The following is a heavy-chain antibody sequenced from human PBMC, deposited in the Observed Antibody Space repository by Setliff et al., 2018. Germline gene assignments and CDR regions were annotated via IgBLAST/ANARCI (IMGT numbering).Heavy chain of an antibody. CDR3: ARDVFPYHYEGAFDI. D-gene: IGHD3-22*01. V-gene: IGHV1-46*01. CDR1: GYTFTSHY. Sequence: GPVQVSCKVSGYTFTSHYMHWVRQAPGLGLEWMGTINPSSGRTSYAQKFQGRVTMTRDTSTSTVYMDMSSLRSEDTAVYYCARDVFPYHYEGAFDIWGQGTMVTVSS. J-gene: IGHJ3*02. CDR2: INPSSGRT.